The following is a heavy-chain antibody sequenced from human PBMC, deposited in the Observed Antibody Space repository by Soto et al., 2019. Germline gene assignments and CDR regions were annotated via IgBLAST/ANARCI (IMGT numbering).Heavy chain of an antibody. CDR2: IYYSWST. D-gene: IGHD3-9*01. CDR3: ARFDRRRHYDILTGSYYYYGMDV. Sequence: SETLSLTCTVSGGSISSGGYYWSWIRQHPGRGLEWIGYIYYSWSTYYNPSLKSRVTISVDTSKNQFSLKLSSVTAADTAVYYCARFDRRRHYDILTGSYYYYGMDVWGQGTTVTVSS. CDR1: GGSISSGGYY. V-gene: IGHV4-31*03. J-gene: IGHJ6*02.